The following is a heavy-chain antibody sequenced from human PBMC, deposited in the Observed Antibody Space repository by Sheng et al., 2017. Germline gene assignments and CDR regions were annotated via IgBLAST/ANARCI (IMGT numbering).Heavy chain of an antibody. CDR2: IIPILGIA. V-gene: IGHV1-69*04. CDR1: GGTFSSYA. Sequence: QVQLVQSGAEVKKPGSSVKVSCKASGGTFSSYAISWVRQAPGQGLEWMGGIIPILGIANYAQKFQGRVTITADKSTSTAYMELSSLRSEDTAVYYCARSLLEMATALYYFDYWGQGTLVTVSS. J-gene: IGHJ4*02. CDR3: ARSLLEMATALYYFDY. D-gene: IGHD5-18*01.